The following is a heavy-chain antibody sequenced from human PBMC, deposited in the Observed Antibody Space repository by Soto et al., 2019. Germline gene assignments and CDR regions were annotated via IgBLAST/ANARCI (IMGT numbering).Heavy chain of an antibody. J-gene: IGHJ6*02. CDR3: THPRPYIYGAYYYGLDV. Sequence: EVQLVESGGGLVKPGGSLRLSCAASRFTFSNAWMSWVRQAPGKGLEWVGRIKSKTDGGTTDYAAPVKDRFTISRDDSKNTLYLQMNNLKTEDTAVYYCTHPRPYIYGAYYYGLDVWGQGTTVTVSS. V-gene: IGHV3-15*05. CDR2: IKSKTDGGTT. CDR1: RFTFSNAW. D-gene: IGHD5-18*01.